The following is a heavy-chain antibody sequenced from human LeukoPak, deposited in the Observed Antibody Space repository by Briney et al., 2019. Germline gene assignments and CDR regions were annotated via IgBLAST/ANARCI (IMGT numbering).Heavy chain of an antibody. J-gene: IGHJ5*02. CDR2: ISRDGGST. CDR1: GFTFDDYA. CDR3: AKERHGENWFDP. V-gene: IGHV3-43*02. D-gene: IGHD4-17*01. Sequence: GGSLRLSCAASGFTFDDYAMHWVRQAPGKGLEWVSLISRDGGSTYYADSVKGRFNISRDNSKNSLYLQMNSLRTEDTALYYCAKERHGENWFDPWGQGTLVTVSS.